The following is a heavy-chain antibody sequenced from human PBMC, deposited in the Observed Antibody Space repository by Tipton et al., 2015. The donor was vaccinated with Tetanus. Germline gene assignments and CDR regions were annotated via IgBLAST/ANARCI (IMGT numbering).Heavy chain of an antibody. Sequence: TLSLTCSVSGGSLRSGDHYWSWIRQAPGKGLEWIGIIYYSGSTYYNASLRSRVTISVDTSKNQFSLQLRSVTAADTAVYYCARPEASGRARGFDIWGQGTKVTVSP. D-gene: IGHD3-10*01. CDR2: IYYSGST. CDR3: ARPEASGRARGFDI. CDR1: GGSLRSGDHY. V-gene: IGHV4-39*01. J-gene: IGHJ3*02.